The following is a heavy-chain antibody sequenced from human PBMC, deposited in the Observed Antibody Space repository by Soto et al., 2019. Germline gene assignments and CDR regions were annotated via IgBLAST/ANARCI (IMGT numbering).Heavy chain of an antibody. V-gene: IGHV4-39*01. CDR1: GGSISSSSYY. Sequence: SETLSLTCTVSGGSISSSSYYWGWIRRPPGKGLEWIGSIYYSGSTYYNPSLKSRVTISVDTSKNQFSLKLSSVTAADTAVYYCARQLLNYGSGSYYNDPHNWFDPWGQGTLVTVSS. D-gene: IGHD3-10*01. CDR3: ARQLLNYGSGSYYNDPHNWFDP. CDR2: IYYSGST. J-gene: IGHJ5*02.